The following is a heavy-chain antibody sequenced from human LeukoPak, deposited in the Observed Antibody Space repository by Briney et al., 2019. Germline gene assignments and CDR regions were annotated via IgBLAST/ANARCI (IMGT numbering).Heavy chain of an antibody. CDR1: GLTFSSHA. CDR3: AKVLGRWINDY. J-gene: IGHJ4*02. D-gene: IGHD5-12*01. V-gene: IGHV3-23*01. Sequence: PGGSLRLSCAASGLTFSSHAMSWVRQAPGKGLERVSGISGSGGSTYYADSVKGRFTISRDNSKNTLYLQMNSLRAEDTAVYYCAKVLGRWINDYWGQGTLVTVSS. CDR2: ISGSGGST.